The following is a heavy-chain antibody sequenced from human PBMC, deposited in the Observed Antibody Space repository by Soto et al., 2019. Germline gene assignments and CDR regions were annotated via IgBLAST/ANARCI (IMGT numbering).Heavy chain of an antibody. CDR3: ARGFNWLDY. V-gene: IGHV3-53*01. J-gene: IGHJ4*02. D-gene: IGHD5-12*01. Sequence: EVQLEESGGGLIQPGGSLRLSCAAAGFTVSSNYMTWVRQAPGEGLEWVAVIYSGRNTNYADSVKGRFTISRDNSKNTLYLQMNTLRAEDTAVYYCARGFNWLDYWGQGTLVTVSS. CDR2: IYSGRNT. CDR1: GFTVSSNY.